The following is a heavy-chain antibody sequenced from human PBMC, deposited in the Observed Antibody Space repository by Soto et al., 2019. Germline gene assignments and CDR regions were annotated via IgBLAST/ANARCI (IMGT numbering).Heavy chain of an antibody. Sequence: EVQLLESGGGLVHPGGSLRLSCAASGFTFSSYAMSWVRQAPGKWLEWVSAISGSGGSTYYADSVKGRFTISRDNSKNTLYLQMNSLRAEDTAVYYCATEGGLTIFGVVIIPNDAFDIWGQGTIVTVSS. CDR2: ISGSGGST. CDR3: ATEGGLTIFGVVIIPNDAFDI. D-gene: IGHD3-3*01. V-gene: IGHV3-23*01. CDR1: GFTFSSYA. J-gene: IGHJ3*02.